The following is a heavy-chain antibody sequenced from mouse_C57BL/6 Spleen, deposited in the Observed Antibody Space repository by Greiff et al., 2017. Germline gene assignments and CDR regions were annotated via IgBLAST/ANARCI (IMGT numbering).Heavy chain of an antibody. CDR1: GYAFSSYW. CDR3: ARGENGYDGFAY. J-gene: IGHJ3*01. D-gene: IGHD2-2*01. CDR2: IYPGDGDT. Sequence: QVQLQQSGAELVKPGASVKISCKASGYAFSSYWMNWVKQRPGKGLEWIGQIYPGDGDTNYNGKFKGTATLTADKSSSTAYMQLSSLTSEDAAVYFCARGENGYDGFAYWGQGTLVTVSA. V-gene: IGHV1-80*01.